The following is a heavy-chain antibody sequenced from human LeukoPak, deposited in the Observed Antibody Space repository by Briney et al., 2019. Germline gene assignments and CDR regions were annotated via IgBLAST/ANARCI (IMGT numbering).Heavy chain of an antibody. CDR1: GFTFRSCW. V-gene: IGHV3-74*01. J-gene: IGHJ5*02. D-gene: IGHD1-26*01. CDR3: GRDLGGRGGA. CDR2: TNTDGTIT. Sequence: PGGSLRLSCAASGFTFRSCWMHWVRQGPGTGLVWVSRTNTDGTITNYADSVDGRFTISRDNAKDTLYLQMNSLRAEDTAVYYCGRDLGGRGGAWGQGTLVTVSS.